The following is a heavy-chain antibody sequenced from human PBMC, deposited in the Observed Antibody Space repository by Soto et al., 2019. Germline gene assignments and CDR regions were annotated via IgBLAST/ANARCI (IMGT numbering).Heavy chain of an antibody. Sequence: QVQLVQSGAEVKKPGASVKVSCKASGYTFTSYDINWARQATGQGLGWMGWMNPNSGNTGDAQMFQGRVTMTRNTSISTTYMELSSLRSEDTAVYYCAREATIRGDDYWGQGTLVTVSS. J-gene: IGHJ4*02. D-gene: IGHD3-16*01. CDR3: AREATIRGDDY. CDR1: GYTFTSYD. CDR2: MNPNSGNT. V-gene: IGHV1-8*01.